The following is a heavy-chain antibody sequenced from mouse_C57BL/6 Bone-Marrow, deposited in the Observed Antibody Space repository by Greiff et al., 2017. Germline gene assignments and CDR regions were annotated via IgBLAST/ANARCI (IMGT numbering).Heavy chain of an antibody. CDR1: GFNIKDDY. J-gene: IGHJ1*03. Sequence: VQLQQSGAELVRPGASVKLSCTASGFNIKDDYMHWVKQRPEQGLEWIGWIDPENGDTEYASKFQGNATITADTSSNTAYLQLSSLTSEDTAVYYCTTHYWYFDVWGTGTTVTVSS. CDR2: IDPENGDT. CDR3: TTHYWYFDV. V-gene: IGHV14-4*01.